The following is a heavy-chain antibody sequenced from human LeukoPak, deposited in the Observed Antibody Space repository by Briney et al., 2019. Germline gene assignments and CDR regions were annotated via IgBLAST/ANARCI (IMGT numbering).Heavy chain of an antibody. Sequence: ASVKISCKVSGYTFTDYYMHWEQQAPGKGLEWMGLVDPEDGETIYAEKFQGRVTITADTSTDTAYMELSSLRSEDTAVYYCATVGGSYSDYWGQGTLVTVSS. CDR2: VDPEDGET. V-gene: IGHV1-69-2*01. J-gene: IGHJ4*02. D-gene: IGHD1-26*01. CDR3: ATVGGSYSDY. CDR1: GYTFTDYY.